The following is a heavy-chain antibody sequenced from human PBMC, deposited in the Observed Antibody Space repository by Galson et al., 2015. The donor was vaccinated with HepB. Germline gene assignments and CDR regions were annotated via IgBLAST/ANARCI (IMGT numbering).Heavy chain of an antibody. CDR3: TKQLLSDSWRPFEY. Sequence: SLRLSCAASGFRFSSYGMSWVRQAPGKGLEWVSAISVDGGSTHYADPVQGRFTISRDNSKNTLYLQMSSLEAGDTAVYHCTKQLLSDSWRPFEYWGQGIPVTVSS. CDR2: ISVDGGST. CDR1: GFRFSSYG. V-gene: IGHV3-23*01. J-gene: IGHJ4*02. D-gene: IGHD6-13*01.